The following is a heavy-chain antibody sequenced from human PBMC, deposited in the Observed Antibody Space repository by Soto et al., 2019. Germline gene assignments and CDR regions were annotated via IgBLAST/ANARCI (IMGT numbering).Heavy chain of an antibody. CDR1: GFTFNTYI. Sequence: QVQLEESGGGVVQPGRSLRLSCEASGFTFNTYIMHWVRQPQGKGLEWLAAICYDGTQKYYADSVKGRFIISRDNSKKPLYLEMNSLRAEDTAVYYCARAGGTTVTGLWHFDSWGQGTLGTVSS. D-gene: IGHD4-17*01. CDR3: ARAGGTTVTGLWHFDS. V-gene: IGHV3-33*01. CDR2: ICYDGTQK. J-gene: IGHJ4*02.